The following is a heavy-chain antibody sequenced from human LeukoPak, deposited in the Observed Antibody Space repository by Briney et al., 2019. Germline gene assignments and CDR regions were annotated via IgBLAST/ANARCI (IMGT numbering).Heavy chain of an antibody. D-gene: IGHD3-10*01. Sequence: SETLSLTCTVSRGSISSSSNYWGWIRQPPGKGLEWIGSIYYGGNTYQNPSLKSRVTISVDTSKNQFSLKLSSVTAADTAVYYCARLFPYYYGSGSIGNWGQGTLVTVSS. CDR3: ARLFPYYYGSGSIGN. CDR2: IYYGGNT. CDR1: RGSISSSSNY. J-gene: IGHJ4*02. V-gene: IGHV4-39*01.